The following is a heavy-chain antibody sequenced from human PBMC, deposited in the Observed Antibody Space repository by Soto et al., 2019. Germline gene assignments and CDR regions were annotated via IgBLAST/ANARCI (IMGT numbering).Heavy chain of an antibody. CDR3: SDTAVSGSSSWDY. CDR1: GFTFSNAW. V-gene: IGHV3-15*07. J-gene: IGHJ4*02. Sequence: EVQLVESGGGLVKPGGSLRLSCAASGFTFSNAWMNWVRQAPGKGLEWVGRIKSETDGGTTDYAAPVEGRFTISRDDSKNTVYLQMSSLKTEDTAMYYCSDTAVSGSSSWDYWGQGTLVTVSS. CDR2: IKSETDGGTT. D-gene: IGHD6-13*01.